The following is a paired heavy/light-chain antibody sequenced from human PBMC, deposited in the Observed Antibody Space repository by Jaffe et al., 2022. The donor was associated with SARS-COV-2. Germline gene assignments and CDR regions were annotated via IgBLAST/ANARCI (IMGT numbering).Heavy chain of an antibody. J-gene: IGHJ4*02. Sequence: QVQLVESGGGVVQPGRSLRLSCAVSGFTFRSYGMHWVRQAPGKGLEWVAVIAYDGSSQYYTDSVKGRFTISRDNSKNTLYLQMNSLRGDDTAVYYCVKDASGSYFDYWGQGTLVTVSS. V-gene: IGHV3-30*18. CDR1: GFTFRSYG. CDR2: IAYDGSSQ. CDR3: VKDASGSYFDY. D-gene: IGHD3-10*01.
Light chain of an antibody. J-gene: IGLJ3*02. V-gene: IGLV1-40*01. CDR2: GNT. Sequence: QSVLTQPPSVSGAPGQRVTISCTGSSSNIGAPSAVHWYQQLPGTAPKLLIYGNTNRPSGVPDRFSGSKSGTSASLAITGLQAEDEADYYCQSFDNSLSGWVFGGGTKLTVL. CDR1: SSNIGAPSA. CDR3: QSFDNSLSGWV.